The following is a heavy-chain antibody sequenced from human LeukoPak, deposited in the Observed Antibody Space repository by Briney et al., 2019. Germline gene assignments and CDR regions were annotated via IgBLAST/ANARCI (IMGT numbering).Heavy chain of an antibody. V-gene: IGHV4-39*07. J-gene: IGHJ4*02. CDR3: ARDRFYYDTGYYQYYFDY. Sequence: SETLSLTCTVSGGSISSSSYYWGWIRQPPGKGLEWIGSIYYSGSTYYNPSLKSRVTISVDTSKNQFSLRLSSVTAADTAVYYCARDRFYYDTGYYQYYFDYWGQGTLVTVSS. CDR2: IYYSGST. CDR1: GGSISSSSYY. D-gene: IGHD3-22*01.